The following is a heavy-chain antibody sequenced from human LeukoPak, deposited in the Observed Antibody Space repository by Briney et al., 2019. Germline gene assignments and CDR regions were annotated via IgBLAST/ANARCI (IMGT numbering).Heavy chain of an antibody. V-gene: IGHV3-23*01. CDR1: GFTFSSYA. Sequence: GGSLRLSCAASGFTFSSYAMSWVRQAPGKGLEWVSAISGSGGSTYYADSVKGRFTISRDNAKNSLYLQMNSLRAEDTAVYYCARAKRLGCSSTSCFFDYWGQGTLVTVSS. CDR2: ISGSGGST. D-gene: IGHD2-2*01. J-gene: IGHJ4*02. CDR3: ARAKRLGCSSTSCFFDY.